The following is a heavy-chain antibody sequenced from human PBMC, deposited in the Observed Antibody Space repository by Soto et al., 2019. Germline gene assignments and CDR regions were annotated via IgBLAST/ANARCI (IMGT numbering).Heavy chain of an antibody. CDR2: INHSGST. Sequence: NPSETLSLTCAVYGGSFSGYYWSWIRQPPGKGLEWIGEINHSGSTNYNPSLKSRVTISVDTSKNQFSLKLSSVTAADTAVYYCARGGPYSIGSRRYFDYWGQGTLVTVSS. CDR1: GGSFSGYY. CDR3: ARGGPYSIGSRRYFDY. J-gene: IGHJ4*02. D-gene: IGHD6-25*01. V-gene: IGHV4-34*01.